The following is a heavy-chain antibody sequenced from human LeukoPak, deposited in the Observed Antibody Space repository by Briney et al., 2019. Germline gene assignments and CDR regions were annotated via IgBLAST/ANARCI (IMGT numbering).Heavy chain of an antibody. Sequence: PSQTLSLTCTVSGGSISCGGYYWSWIRQHPGKGLEWIGYIYYSGSTYYNPSLKSRVTISVDTSKNQFSLKLSSVTAADTAVYYCARGSAAMATLDYWGQGTLLTVSS. V-gene: IGHV4-31*03. J-gene: IGHJ4*02. CDR1: GGSISCGGYY. CDR3: ARGSAAMATLDY. D-gene: IGHD5-18*01. CDR2: IYYSGST.